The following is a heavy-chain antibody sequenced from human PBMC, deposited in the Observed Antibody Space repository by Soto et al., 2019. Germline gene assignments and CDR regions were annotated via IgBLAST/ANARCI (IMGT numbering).Heavy chain of an antibody. CDR2: TYYRSKWYR. CDR1: GDSVSSKDAA. J-gene: IGHJ4*02. D-gene: IGHD4-17*01. CDR3: ATKNGYLHY. V-gene: IGHV6-1*01. Sequence: PSQTLSLTCAISGDSVSSKDAAWNWIRQSPSRGLEWLGRTYYRSKWYREYAVSVRGRITINPDTSKNQFSLQLNSVAPEDAAVYYCATKNGYLHYWGEGILVTVSS.